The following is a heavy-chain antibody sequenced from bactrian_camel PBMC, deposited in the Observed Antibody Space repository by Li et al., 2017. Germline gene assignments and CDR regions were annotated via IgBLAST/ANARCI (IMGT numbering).Heavy chain of an antibody. V-gene: IGHV3S6*01. Sequence: HVQLVESGGDLVQPGGSLTLSCAASGFAVVSYQMYWVRQAPGKGLEWVCKISSDGRDTYYADSMKGRFTISRDNAKNTVYLQMNSLQSDDTAMYYCATHLSGEWWFDLVYWGQGTQVTVS. CDR3: ATHLSGEWWFDLVY. D-gene: IGHD2*01. CDR2: ISSDGRDT. J-gene: IGHJ4*01. CDR1: GFAVVSYQ.